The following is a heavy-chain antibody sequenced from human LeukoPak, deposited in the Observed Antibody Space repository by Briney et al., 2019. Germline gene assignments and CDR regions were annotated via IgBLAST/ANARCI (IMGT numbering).Heavy chain of an antibody. CDR1: GYTFTGYY. CDR3: ARGNQYYDILTGYYRRGGAFDI. J-gene: IGHJ3*02. Sequence: ASVKVSCKAPGYTFTGYYMHWVRQAPGQGLEWMGIINPSGGSTSYAQKFQGRVTMTRDTSTSTVYMELSSLRSEDTAVYYCARGNQYYDILTGYYRRGGAFDIWGQGTMVTVSS. V-gene: IGHV1-46*01. D-gene: IGHD3-9*01. CDR2: INPSGGST.